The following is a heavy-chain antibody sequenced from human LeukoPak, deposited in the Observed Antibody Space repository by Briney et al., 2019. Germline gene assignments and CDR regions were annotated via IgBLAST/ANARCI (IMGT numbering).Heavy chain of an antibody. CDR3: TTSHYYDSSGYYLPDY. Sequence: PGGSLRLSCAASGFTFSNAWMSWVRQAPGKGLEWVGRIKSKTDGGTTDYAAPVKGRFTISRDDSKNTLYLQMNNLKTEDTAVYYCTTSHYYDSSGYYLPDYWGQGTLVTVSS. CDR1: GFTFSNAW. J-gene: IGHJ4*02. D-gene: IGHD3-22*01. CDR2: IKSKTDGGTT. V-gene: IGHV3-15*01.